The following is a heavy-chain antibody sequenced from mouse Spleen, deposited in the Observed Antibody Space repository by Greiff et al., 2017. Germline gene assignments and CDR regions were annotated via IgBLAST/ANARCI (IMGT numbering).Heavy chain of an antibody. J-gene: IGHJ3*01. V-gene: IGHV5-9-3*01. D-gene: IGHD1-1*01. Sequence: EVQLQESGGGLVKPGGSLKLSCAASGFTFSSYAMSWVRQTPEKRLEWVATISSGGSYTYYPDSVKGRFTISRDNAKNTLYLQMSSLRSEDTAMYYCARNYGSSSWFAYWGQGTLVTVSA. CDR1: GFTFSSYA. CDR3: ARNYGSSSWFAY. CDR2: ISSGGSYT.